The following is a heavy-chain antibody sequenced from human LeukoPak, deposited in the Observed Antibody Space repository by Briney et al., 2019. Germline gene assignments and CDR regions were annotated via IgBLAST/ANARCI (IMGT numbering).Heavy chain of an antibody. CDR1: GFSLSDYS. CDR2: ISYDGSNK. CDR3: AKGGRWLARYDAFDI. D-gene: IGHD6-19*01. V-gene: IGHV3-30*18. Sequence: GGSLRLSCAASGFSLSDYSMNWVRQAPGKGLEWVAVISYDGSNKYYADSVKGRFTISRDNSKNTLYLQMNSLRAEDTAVYYCAKGGRWLARYDAFDIWGQGTMVTVSS. J-gene: IGHJ3*02.